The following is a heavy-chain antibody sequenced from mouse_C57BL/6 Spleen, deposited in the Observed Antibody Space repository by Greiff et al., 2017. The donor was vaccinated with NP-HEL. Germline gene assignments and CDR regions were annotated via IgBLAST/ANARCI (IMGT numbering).Heavy chain of an antibody. Sequence: QVQLQQPGAELVMPGASVKLSCKASGYTFTSYWMHWVKQRPGQGLEWIGEIDPSDSYTNYNQKFKGKSTLTVDKSSSTAYMQLSSLTSEDSAVYYCARTDSNSFYFDYWGQGTTLTVSS. CDR1: GYTFTSYW. CDR2: IDPSDSYT. CDR3: ARTDSNSFYFDY. D-gene: IGHD2-5*01. V-gene: IGHV1-69*01. J-gene: IGHJ2*01.